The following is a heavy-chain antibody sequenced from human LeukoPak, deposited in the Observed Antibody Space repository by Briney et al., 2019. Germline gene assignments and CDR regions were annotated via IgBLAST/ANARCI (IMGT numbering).Heavy chain of an antibody. CDR2: ISSSGSTI. CDR3: ARRYCSSTSCTLDY. J-gene: IGHJ4*02. Sequence: GGSLRLFCAASGFTFTSYEMNWVRQAPGKGLEWVSYISSSGSTIYYADCVKGRFTISRDNAKNSLYLQMNSLRAEDTAVYYCARRYCSSTSCTLDYWGQGTLVTVSS. D-gene: IGHD2-2*01. V-gene: IGHV3-48*03. CDR1: GFTFTSYE.